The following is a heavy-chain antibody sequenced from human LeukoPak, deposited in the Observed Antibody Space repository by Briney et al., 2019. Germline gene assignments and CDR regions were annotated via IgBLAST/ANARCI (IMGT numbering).Heavy chain of an antibody. V-gene: IGHV4-34*01. J-gene: IGHJ5*02. CDR3: ARASSTHDCNWFDP. Sequence: PSETLSLTCAVYGGSFSGYYWSWIRQPRGKGLEWIGEINHSGSTNYNPSLKSRVTISVDTSKIQFSLKLSSVTAADTAVYYCARASSTHDCNWFDPWGQGTLVTVSS. D-gene: IGHD6-13*01. CDR2: INHSGST. CDR1: GGSFSGYY.